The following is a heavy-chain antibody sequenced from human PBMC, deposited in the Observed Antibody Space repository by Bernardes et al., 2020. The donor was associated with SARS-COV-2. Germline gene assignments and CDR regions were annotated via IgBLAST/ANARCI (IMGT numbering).Heavy chain of an antibody. Sequence: SETLSLTCTVSGGSISSYYWSWIRQPPGKGLEWIGYIYYSGSTNYNPSLKSRVTISVDTSKNQFSLKLSSVTAADTAVYYCARGHSSWISYYFDYWGQGTLVTV. CDR1: GGSISSYY. CDR3: ARGHSSWISYYFDY. D-gene: IGHD6-13*01. CDR2: IYYSGST. J-gene: IGHJ4*02. V-gene: IGHV4-59*01.